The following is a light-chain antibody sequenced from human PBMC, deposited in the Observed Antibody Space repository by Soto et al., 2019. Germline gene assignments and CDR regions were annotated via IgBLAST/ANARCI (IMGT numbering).Light chain of an antibody. CDR3: SSYTTSSSYV. CDR1: SSDVGGYDY. V-gene: IGLV2-14*01. Sequence: QSALTQPASVSGSPGQSITMSCTGTSSDVGGYDYVSWYQQHPGEVPKLIIFEVSSRPAWISNRFSASKPGNTASLTISGLQAEDEADYYCSSYTTSSSYVFGTGTKVTVL. J-gene: IGLJ1*01. CDR2: EVS.